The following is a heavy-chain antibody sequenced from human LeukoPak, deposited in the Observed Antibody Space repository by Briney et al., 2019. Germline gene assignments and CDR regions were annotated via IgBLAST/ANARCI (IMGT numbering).Heavy chain of an antibody. J-gene: IGHJ4*02. CDR2: INPNSGGT. CDR1: GYTFTGYY. CDR3: ARASKRRFLEWSKVYYFDY. D-gene: IGHD3-3*01. Sequence: ASVKVSCKASGYTFTGYYMHWVRQAPGQGLEWMGRINPNSGGTNYAQKFQGRVTMTRDTSISTAYMELSRLRSDDTAVYYCARASKRRFLEWSKVYYFDYWGQGTLVTVSS. V-gene: IGHV1-2*06.